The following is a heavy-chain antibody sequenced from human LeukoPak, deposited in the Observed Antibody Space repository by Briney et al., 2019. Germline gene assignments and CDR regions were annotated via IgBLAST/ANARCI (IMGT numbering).Heavy chain of an antibody. D-gene: IGHD2-15*01. CDR1: GGSISSYY. V-gene: IGHV4-59*01. CDR3: ARDGSFCSGGSCYRAFDI. J-gene: IGHJ3*02. Sequence: SETLSLTCTVSGGSISSYYWSWIRQPPGKGLEWIGYIYYSGSTNYNPSLKSRVTISVDTSKNQFSLKLSSVTAADTAVYYCARDGSFCSGGSCYRAFDIWGQGTMVTVSS. CDR2: IYYSGST.